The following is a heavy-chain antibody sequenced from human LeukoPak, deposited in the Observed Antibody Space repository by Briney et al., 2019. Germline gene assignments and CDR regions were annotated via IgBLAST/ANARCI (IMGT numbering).Heavy chain of an antibody. CDR2: ISDIESI. V-gene: IGHV4-59*08. Sequence: PSETLSLTCTVSGGSISSYYWSWIRPPPGKGLEWIAYISDIESINYNPSLKSRVTISLDTSKNQFSLKLSSVTAADTAVYYCAGHHPRNTVDFWGQGTLVTVSS. CDR1: GGSISSYY. J-gene: IGHJ4*02. CDR3: AGHHPRNTVDF. D-gene: IGHD2-8*02.